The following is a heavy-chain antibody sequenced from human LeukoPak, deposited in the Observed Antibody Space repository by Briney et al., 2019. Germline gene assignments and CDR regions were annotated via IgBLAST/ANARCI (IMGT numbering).Heavy chain of an antibody. Sequence: EASVKVSCKASGGTFSSYAISWVRQAPGQGLEWMGGIIPIFGTANYAQKFQGRVTITADKSTSTAYMELSSLRSEDTAVYYCARDIVVVPAAMDLRRAFDIWGQGTMVTVSS. V-gene: IGHV1-69*06. D-gene: IGHD2-2*01. CDR1: GGTFSSYA. CDR3: ARDIVVVPAAMDLRRAFDI. J-gene: IGHJ3*02. CDR2: IIPIFGTA.